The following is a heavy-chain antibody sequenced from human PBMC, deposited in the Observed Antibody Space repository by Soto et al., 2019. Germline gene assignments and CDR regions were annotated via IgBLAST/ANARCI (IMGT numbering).Heavy chain of an antibody. CDR3: TRDEEYYYDSSGYYPFDY. CDR1: GFTFGDYA. D-gene: IGHD3-22*01. J-gene: IGHJ4*02. Sequence: GGSLRLSCTAPGFTFGDYAMSWFRQAPGKGLEWVGFIRSKAYGGTTEYAASVKGRFTISRDDSKSIAYLQMNSLKTEDTAVYYCTRDEEYYYDSSGYYPFDYWGQGTLVTVSS. V-gene: IGHV3-49*03. CDR2: IRSKAYGGTT.